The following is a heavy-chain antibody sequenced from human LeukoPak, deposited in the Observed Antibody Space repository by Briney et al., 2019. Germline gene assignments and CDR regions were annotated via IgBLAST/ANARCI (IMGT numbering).Heavy chain of an antibody. V-gene: IGHV4-39*01. Sequence: SETLSLTCTVSGGSISSSSYYWGWIRQPPGKGLEWIGSIYYSGSTYYNPSLKSRVTISVDTSKNQFSLKLSSVTAADTAVYYCARLAKVTAANKVVDYWGQGTLVTVSS. D-gene: IGHD2-2*01. CDR3: ARLAKVTAANKVVDY. CDR2: IYYSGST. J-gene: IGHJ4*02. CDR1: GGSISSSSYY.